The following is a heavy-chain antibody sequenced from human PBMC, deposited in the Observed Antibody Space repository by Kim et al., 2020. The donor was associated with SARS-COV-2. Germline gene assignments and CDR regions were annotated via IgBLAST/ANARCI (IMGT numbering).Heavy chain of an antibody. V-gene: IGHV3-33*05. CDR3: ARDSKDSSRFGLGYLDY. D-gene: IGHD6-13*01. CDR1: GFNFSRSG. J-gene: IGHJ4*02. Sequence: GGSLRLSCAASGFNFSRSGMHWVRQAPGKGLEWVAIIPYDGSNKYYADSVKGRFTISRDNSKNTLYLEMNSLRAEDTAVYYCARDSKDSSRFGLGYLDYWGQGSLVIVSS. CDR2: IPYDGSNK.